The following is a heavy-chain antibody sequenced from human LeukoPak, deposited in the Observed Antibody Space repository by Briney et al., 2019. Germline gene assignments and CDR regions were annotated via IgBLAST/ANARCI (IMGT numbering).Heavy chain of an antibody. J-gene: IGHJ4*02. V-gene: IGHV3-74*01. CDR2: IRGGGDDT. D-gene: IGHD3-10*01. CDR3: ASDRVLGSGSLDN. CDR1: GFTFSDVW. Sequence: GGSLRLSCTVSGFTFSDVWMHWVRRAPGKGLVWVSRIRGGGDDTNYADSVKGRFTISRDNAQNTLYLQMNSLRAEDTAVYYCASDRVLGSGSLDNWGQGTLVTVSS.